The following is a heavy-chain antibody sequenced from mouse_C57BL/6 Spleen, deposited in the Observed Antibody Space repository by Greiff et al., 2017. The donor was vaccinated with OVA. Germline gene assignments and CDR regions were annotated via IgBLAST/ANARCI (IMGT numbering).Heavy chain of an antibody. CDR1: GFTFSSYA. CDR3: ARGPYYYGSSPYAMDY. V-gene: IGHV5-4*01. CDR2: ISDGGSYT. J-gene: IGHJ4*01. Sequence: EVQGVESGGGLVKPGGSLKLSCAASGFTFSSYAMSWVRQTPEKRLEWVATISDGGSYTYYPDNVKGRFTLSRDNAKNTLYLQMSSLTSEDTAMYYCARGPYYYGSSPYAMDYWGQGTTVTVSS. D-gene: IGHD1-1*01.